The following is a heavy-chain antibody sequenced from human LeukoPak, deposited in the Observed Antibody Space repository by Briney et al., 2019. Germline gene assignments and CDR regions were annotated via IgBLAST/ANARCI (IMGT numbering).Heavy chain of an antibody. J-gene: IGHJ4*02. Sequence: PSETLSLTCAVYGGSFSGYYWGWIRQPPGKGLEWIGNIHHSGSTYYNPSLKSRVTISVDTSKNQFSLKLSSVTAADTAVYYCARDSAKFGESDDYWGQGTLVTVSS. D-gene: IGHD3-10*01. V-gene: IGHV4-34*01. CDR2: IHHSGST. CDR1: GGSFSGYY. CDR3: ARDSAKFGESDDY.